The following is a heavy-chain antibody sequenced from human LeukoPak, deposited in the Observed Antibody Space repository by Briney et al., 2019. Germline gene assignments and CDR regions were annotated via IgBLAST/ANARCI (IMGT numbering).Heavy chain of an antibody. CDR3: ARERAVAGKLLVIAENWFDP. CDR1: GVSISSGSYY. D-gene: IGHD6-19*01. Sequence: SETLSLTCTVSGVSISSGSYYWRWIRQPAGKGLEWIGRIYTSGSTNYNPSLKSRVTISVDTSKNQFSLKLSSVTAADTAVYYCARERAVAGKLLVIAENWFDPWGQGTLVTVSS. J-gene: IGHJ5*02. CDR2: IYTSGST. V-gene: IGHV4-61*02.